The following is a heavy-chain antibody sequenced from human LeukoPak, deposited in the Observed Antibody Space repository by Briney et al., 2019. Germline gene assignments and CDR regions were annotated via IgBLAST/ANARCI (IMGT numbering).Heavy chain of an antibody. D-gene: IGHD2-2*01. CDR1: GFTFSSYS. J-gene: IGHJ3*02. CDR2: ISSSSSYI. V-gene: IGHV3-21*01. Sequence: GGSLRLSCAASGFTFSSYSMNWVRQAPGKGLEWVSSISSSSSYIYYADSVKGRFTISRDNAKNSLYLQMNSLRAEDTAVYYCGMLVVPAASGIDDAFDIWGQGTMVTVSS. CDR3: GMLVVPAASGIDDAFDI.